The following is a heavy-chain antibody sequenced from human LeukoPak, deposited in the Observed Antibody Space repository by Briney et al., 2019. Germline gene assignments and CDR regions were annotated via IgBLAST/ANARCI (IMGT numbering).Heavy chain of an antibody. Sequence: PSETLSLTCTVSGGSISSGGYYWSWIRQHPGKGLEWIGYIYYSGSTYYNPSLKSRVTISVDTSKNQFSLKLSSVTAADTAVYYCARAEYYYDSSGYPVPLNWFDPWGQGTLVTVSS. CDR1: GGSISSGGYY. J-gene: IGHJ5*02. V-gene: IGHV4-31*03. CDR2: IYYSGST. D-gene: IGHD3-22*01. CDR3: ARAEYYYDSSGYPVPLNWFDP.